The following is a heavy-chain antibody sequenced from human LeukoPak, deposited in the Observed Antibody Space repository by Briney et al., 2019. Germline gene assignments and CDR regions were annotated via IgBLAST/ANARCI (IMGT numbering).Heavy chain of an antibody. D-gene: IGHD3-10*01. CDR2: ISWNSGSI. CDR3: AKDVGSFFGEWGPSEY. Sequence: LTGGSLRLSCVASGFTFDDYAMHWVRQVPGKGLEWVSGISWNSGSIVYADSVKGRFTISRDNAKDSLYLQMNKLRAEDTAVYYCAKDVGSFFGEWGPSEYWGQGTLVTVSS. CDR1: GFTFDDYA. J-gene: IGHJ4*02. V-gene: IGHV3-9*01.